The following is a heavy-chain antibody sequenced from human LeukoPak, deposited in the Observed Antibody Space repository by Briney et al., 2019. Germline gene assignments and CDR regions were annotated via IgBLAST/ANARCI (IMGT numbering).Heavy chain of an antibody. CDR3: ARGLRGRAFDI. CDR2: INHSGST. D-gene: IGHD1-26*01. CDR1: GGSISGYY. J-gene: IGHJ3*02. Sequence: SETLSLTCTVSGGSISGYYWSWIRQPPGKGLEWIGEINHSGSTNYNPSLKSRVTISVDTSKNQFSLKLSSVTAADTAVYYCARGLRGRAFDIWGQGTMVTVSS. V-gene: IGHV4-34*01.